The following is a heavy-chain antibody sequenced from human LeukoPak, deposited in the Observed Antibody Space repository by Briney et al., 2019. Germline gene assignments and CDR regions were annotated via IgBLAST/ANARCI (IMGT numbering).Heavy chain of an antibody. CDR3: AKDRYGSGIFHMDV. Sequence: GGSLRLSCAASGFTFSSYAMNWVRQAPGKGLEWVSSISGSGGSTYYADSVKGRFTISRDSSKNTLYLQMNSLGAEDTAVYFCAKDRYGSGIFHMDVWGQGTTVTVSS. D-gene: IGHD3-10*01. V-gene: IGHV3-23*01. J-gene: IGHJ6*02. CDR2: ISGSGGST. CDR1: GFTFSSYA.